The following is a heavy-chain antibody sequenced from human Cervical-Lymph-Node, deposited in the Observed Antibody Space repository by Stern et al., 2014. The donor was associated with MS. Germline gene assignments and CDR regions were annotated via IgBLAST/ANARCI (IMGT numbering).Heavy chain of an antibody. D-gene: IGHD6-19*01. CDR3: AIALAGTHWFDP. CDR1: GYTFTNYW. CDR2: IYPGDSDT. V-gene: IGHV5-51*01. J-gene: IGHJ5*02. Sequence: EVQLLQSGAEVKKPGESLKISCKGSGYTFTNYWIGWVRQMPGKGLEGMGLIYPGDSDTRYSPSFQGQVTISADKSISTAFLQWSSLKASDTAMYYCAIALAGTHWFDPWGQGTLVTVSS.